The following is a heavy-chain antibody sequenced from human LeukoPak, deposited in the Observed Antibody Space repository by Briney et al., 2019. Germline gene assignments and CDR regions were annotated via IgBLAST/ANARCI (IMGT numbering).Heavy chain of an antibody. Sequence: GGSLRLSCAASGFTFSSYAMSWVRQAPGKGLEWVSAISGSGGSTYYADSVKGRFTISRDNSKNTLYLQMNSLRAEDTAVYYCAKDLDSSGYYRDGFFDYWGQGTLVTVSS. J-gene: IGHJ4*02. CDR2: ISGSGGST. D-gene: IGHD3-22*01. V-gene: IGHV3-23*01. CDR3: AKDLDSSGYYRDGFFDY. CDR1: GFTFSSYA.